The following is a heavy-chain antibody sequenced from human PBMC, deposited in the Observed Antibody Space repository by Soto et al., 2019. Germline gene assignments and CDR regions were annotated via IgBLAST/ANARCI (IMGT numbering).Heavy chain of an antibody. V-gene: IGHV3-30-3*01. D-gene: IGHD1-1*01. Sequence: QVQLAESGGGVVLPGRSLRLSCATSGFNFSDYAMHWVRQAPGKGPEYVAVFSYDGIYKFYADSVKGRFTISRDNSKNTLYLEMNNLRVEDTAVYFCAREGRNPSLRSSNCLDHWGQGTLVTVSS. CDR2: FSYDGIYK. CDR1: GFNFSDYA. J-gene: IGHJ4*02. CDR3: AREGRNPSLRSSNCLDH.